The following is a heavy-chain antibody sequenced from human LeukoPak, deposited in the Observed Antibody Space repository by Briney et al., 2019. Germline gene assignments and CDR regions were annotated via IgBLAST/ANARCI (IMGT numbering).Heavy chain of an antibody. D-gene: IGHD5-18*01. CDR2: IKQDGSEK. V-gene: IGHV3-7*01. CDR1: GFTFSNYW. Sequence: PGGSLRLSCAASGFTFSNYWMSWVRQAPGKGLEWVANIKQDGSEKYYVDSVKGQFTISRDNAKNSLYLQMNSLRAEDTAVYYCARGVDTTMAPADVWGNGTTVTVSS. CDR3: ARGVDTTMAPADV. J-gene: IGHJ6*04.